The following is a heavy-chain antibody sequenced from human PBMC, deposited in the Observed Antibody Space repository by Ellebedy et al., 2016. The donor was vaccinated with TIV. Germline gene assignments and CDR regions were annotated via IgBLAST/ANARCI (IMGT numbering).Heavy chain of an antibody. CDR3: AGGSGSSGRIDY. J-gene: IGHJ4*02. V-gene: IGHV4-39*01. Sequence: SETLSLXXTVSGGSISSSSYYWGWIRQPPGKGLEWIGSIYYSGSTYYNPSLKSRVTISVDTSKNQFSLKLSSVTAADTAVYYCAGGSGSSGRIDYWGQGTLVTVSS. D-gene: IGHD3-22*01. CDR2: IYYSGST. CDR1: GGSISSSSYY.